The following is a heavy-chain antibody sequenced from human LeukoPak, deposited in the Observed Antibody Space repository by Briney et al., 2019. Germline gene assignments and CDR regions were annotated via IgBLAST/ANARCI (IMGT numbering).Heavy chain of an antibody. J-gene: IGHJ6*02. V-gene: IGHV1-18*01. Sequence: ASVRVSCTASGYTFTSYGISWERHAPGQPLEWMGWIIAYNGNTNYAQKRQGRVTMTTDTSTSTAYMELRSLRSDDTAVYYCARDGLLLAAGYYYYGMYVWGQGTTVTVSS. D-gene: IGHD6-13*01. CDR2: IIAYNGNT. CDR1: GYTFTSYG. CDR3: ARDGLLLAAGYYYYGMYV.